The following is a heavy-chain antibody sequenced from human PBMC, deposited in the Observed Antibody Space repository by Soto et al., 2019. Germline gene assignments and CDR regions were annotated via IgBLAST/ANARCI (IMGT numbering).Heavy chain of an antibody. D-gene: IGHD5-12*01. J-gene: IGHJ4*02. CDR1: GGTFSSYA. CDR2: IIPIFGTA. CDR3: ASQRGYSGYDSDY. Sequence: QVQLVQSGAEVKKPGSSVKVSCKASGGTFSSYAISWVRQAPGQGLEWMGGIIPIFGTANYAQKCQGRATINAEESTSTAYMELSSLRAEDKAVYYCASQRGYSGYDSDYWGQRTLVTVSS. V-gene: IGHV1-69*12.